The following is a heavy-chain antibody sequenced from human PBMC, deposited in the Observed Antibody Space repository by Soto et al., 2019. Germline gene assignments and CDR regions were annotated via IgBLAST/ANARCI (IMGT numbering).Heavy chain of an antibody. CDR3: AEGGSGWYERFDY. CDR1: GFTFSSYA. D-gene: IGHD6-19*01. V-gene: IGHV3-23*01. J-gene: IGHJ4*02. Sequence: EVPLLESGGGLVQPGGSLRLSCAASGFTFSSYAMSWVRQAPGKGLEWVSTISGSGGSTYYADSVKGRFTISRDNSKDALYLQMTCLRAEATAVYYCAEGGSGWYERFDYWGQGTLVTVSS. CDR2: ISGSGGST.